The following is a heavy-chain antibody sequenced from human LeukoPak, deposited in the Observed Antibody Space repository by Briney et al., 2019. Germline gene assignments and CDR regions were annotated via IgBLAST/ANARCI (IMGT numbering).Heavy chain of an antibody. CDR2: ISSSSSSYI. Sequence: GGSLRLSCAASGFAFSSYSMNWVRQAPGKGLEWVSSISSSSSSYIYYADSVKGRFSISRDNAQNSLYLQMNSLSAEDTAVYYCARVGGGGSGTYYMDVWGKGTTVTVSS. V-gene: IGHV3-21*01. D-gene: IGHD3-10*01. CDR3: ARVGGGGSGTYYMDV. J-gene: IGHJ6*03. CDR1: GFAFSSYS.